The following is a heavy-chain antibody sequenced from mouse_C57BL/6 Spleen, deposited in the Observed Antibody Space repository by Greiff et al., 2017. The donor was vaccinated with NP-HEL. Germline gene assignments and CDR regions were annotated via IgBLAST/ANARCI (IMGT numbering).Heavy chain of an antibody. CDR1: GYAFTNYL. D-gene: IGHD1-1*01. J-gene: IGHJ4*01. Sequence: QVQLQQSGAELVRPGTSVKVSCKASGYAFTNYLIEWVKQRPGQGLEWIGVINPGSGGTNYNEKFKGKATLTADKSSSTAYMQLSSLTSEDSAVYFCARRGVYYGSSYGYAMDYWGQGTSVTVSS. V-gene: IGHV1-54*01. CDR2: INPGSGGT. CDR3: ARRGVYYGSSYGYAMDY.